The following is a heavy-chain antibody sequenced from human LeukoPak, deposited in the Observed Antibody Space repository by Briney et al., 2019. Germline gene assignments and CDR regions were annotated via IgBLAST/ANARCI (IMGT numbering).Heavy chain of an antibody. V-gene: IGHV3-48*03. CDR3: ARSKDTETDAFDI. CDR2: ITGSGSTK. CDR1: GFTFSSYA. Sequence: GGSLRLSCAASGFTFSSYAMSWVRQAPGKGLEWISYITGSGSTKYYADSLKGRFTISRDNAKKSLYLQMNSLRAEDTAVYYCARSKDTETDAFDIWGQGTMVTVSS. J-gene: IGHJ3*02.